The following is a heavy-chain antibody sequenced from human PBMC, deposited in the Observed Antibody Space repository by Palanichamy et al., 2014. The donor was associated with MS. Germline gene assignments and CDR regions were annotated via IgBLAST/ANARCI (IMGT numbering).Heavy chain of an antibody. D-gene: IGHD4-17*01. J-gene: IGHJ4*02. CDR1: GFTFSSYA. CDR3: AKASEDYGDSRTDY. V-gene: IGHV3-23*01. Sequence: EVQLLESGGGLVQPGGSLRLSCAASGFTFSSYAMSWVRQAPGKGLEWVSSVSGSRGSTYYADSVKGRFTISRDNSRNTLYLQMNSLRAEDTAVYYCAKASEDYGDSRTDYWGQGTLVTLSS. CDR2: VSGSRGST.